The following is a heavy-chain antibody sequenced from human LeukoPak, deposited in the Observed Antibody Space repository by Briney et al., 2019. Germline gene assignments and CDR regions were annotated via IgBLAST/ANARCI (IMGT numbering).Heavy chain of an antibody. D-gene: IGHD1-26*01. V-gene: IGHV4-59*08. Sequence: SETLSLTCTVSGGSISSYYWTWIRQPPGKGLEWIGYIYFTGSTNYNPSLKSRVTISLDTSKNQFSLILSSVTAADTAVYYCARRGALWEPFDYWGQGTLVTVSS. CDR2: IYFTGST. J-gene: IGHJ4*02. CDR1: GGSISSYY. CDR3: ARRGALWEPFDY.